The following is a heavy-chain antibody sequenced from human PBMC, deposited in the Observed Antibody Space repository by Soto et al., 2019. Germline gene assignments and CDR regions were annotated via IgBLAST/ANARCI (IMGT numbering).Heavy chain of an antibody. Sequence: QVQLQESGPGLVKPSETLSLTCVISSSSISSNYWGWIRQPPGKGLEWIGSIYHAGSSYYNPSLKSRVTMSLDTSKKQLSLNVSSVTAADTAVYYCAREDDGGGMDVWGQGTTVFVSS. CDR2: IYHAGSS. V-gene: IGHV4-38-2*02. CDR3: AREDDGGGMDV. CDR1: SSSISSNY. J-gene: IGHJ6*02.